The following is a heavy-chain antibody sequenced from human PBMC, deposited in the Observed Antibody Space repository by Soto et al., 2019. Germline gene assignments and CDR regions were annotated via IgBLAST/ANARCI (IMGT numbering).Heavy chain of an antibody. CDR1: GYTFTSYY. CDR3: ARVPHLGSALYRYCSSTSCLYNDAFDI. Sequence: ASVKVSCKASGYTFTSYYMHWVRQAPGQGLEWMGIINPSGGSTSYAQKFQGRVTMTRDTSTSTVYMELSSLRSEDTAVYYCARVPHLGSALYRYCSSTSCLYNDAFDIWGQGTMVNVS. V-gene: IGHV1-46*03. J-gene: IGHJ3*02. D-gene: IGHD2-2*01. CDR2: INPSGGST.